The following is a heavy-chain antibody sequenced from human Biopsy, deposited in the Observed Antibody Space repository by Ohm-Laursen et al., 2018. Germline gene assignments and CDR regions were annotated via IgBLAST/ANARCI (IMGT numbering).Heavy chain of an antibody. CDR1: RFTFSSDA. D-gene: IGHD1/OR15-1a*01. Sequence: SLRLSCAASRFTFSSDAMSWVRQAPGKGLEWVSAISGSSTSYYADSVKGRFTISRDDAKNSLYLQMNSLRAEDTAVYYCARGRTGGWGQGTLVTVSP. CDR3: ARGRTGG. CDR2: ISGSSTS. V-gene: IGHV3-69-1*01. J-gene: IGHJ4*02.